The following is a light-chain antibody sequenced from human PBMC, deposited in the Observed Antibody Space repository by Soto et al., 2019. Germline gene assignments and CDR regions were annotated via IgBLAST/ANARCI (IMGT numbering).Light chain of an antibody. CDR3: QQYNSWPRT. Sequence: EIVMTQSPATLSVSPGEGATLFCRASQTVNNKLAWYQQQPGQAPRLLIYGASTRAAAIPDRFSGSGSGTEFTLTISSLQPEDFAIYYCQQYNSWPRTFCQGTKVEIK. CDR2: GAS. V-gene: IGKV3-15*01. CDR1: QTVNNK. J-gene: IGKJ1*01.